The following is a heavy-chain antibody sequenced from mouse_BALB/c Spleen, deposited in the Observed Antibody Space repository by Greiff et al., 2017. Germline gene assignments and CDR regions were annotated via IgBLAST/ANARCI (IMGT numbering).Heavy chain of an antibody. CDR2: IWSGGST. V-gene: IGHV2-2*02. D-gene: IGHD2-14*01. CDR3: DRKYRYDGGLGLDY. J-gene: IGHJ4*01. Sequence: QVQLQQSGPGLVQPSQSLSITCTATGFSLTSYGVHWVRQSPGKGLEWLGVIWSGGSTDYNAAFISRLSISKDNSKIQVFFKMNSLQTNDRSIYYGDRKYRYDGGLGLDYWGQGTSVTVSS. CDR1: GFSLTSYG.